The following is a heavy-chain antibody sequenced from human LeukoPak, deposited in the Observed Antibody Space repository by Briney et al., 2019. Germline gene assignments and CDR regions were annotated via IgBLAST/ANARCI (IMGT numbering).Heavy chain of an antibody. J-gene: IGHJ4*02. V-gene: IGHV4-39*07. CDR3: ARDTGSSSTDF. CDR1: GDSIISSTYH. D-gene: IGHD6-6*01. CDR2: IHYSGNT. Sequence: SETLSLTCTVSGDSIISSTYHWGWIRQPPGQGLEWIGTIHYSGNTYYNPSLKSRISMSVDTSKNQVSLTVTSVTAADTAVYYCARDTGSSSTDFWGQGLLVTVSS.